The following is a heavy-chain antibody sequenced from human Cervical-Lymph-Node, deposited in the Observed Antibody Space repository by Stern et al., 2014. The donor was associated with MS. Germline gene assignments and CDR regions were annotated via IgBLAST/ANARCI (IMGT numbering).Heavy chain of an antibody. Sequence: VQLVESGGGLVKPGGSLRLSCTASGFPFGSYTMNWVRQAPGKGLEWVASISTSSRSKFYTDSLKGRFTISRDNARNSLYLQMNSLRVEDTAVYYCARDRCSTTNCPMGYWGQGTLVTVSS. CDR2: ISTSSRSK. CDR1: GFPFGSYT. V-gene: IGHV3-21*01. J-gene: IGHJ4*02. CDR3: ARDRCSTTNCPMGY. D-gene: IGHD2-2*01.